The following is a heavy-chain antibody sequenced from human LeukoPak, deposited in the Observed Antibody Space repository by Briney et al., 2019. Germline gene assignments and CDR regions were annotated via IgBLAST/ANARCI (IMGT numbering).Heavy chain of an antibody. V-gene: IGHV2-5*04. Sequence: SGPTLVNPPQTLTLTRTFSGFALSTSGVGVGWIRQPPGKALEWLALIYRNDDKRYSPSLKSRLTITKDTSKNQVVLTMTNMDPVDTGTYYCVHSPYSSGWTYFDYWGQGTLVTVSS. D-gene: IGHD6-19*01. CDR3: VHSPYSSGWTYFDY. CDR2: IYRNDDK. J-gene: IGHJ4*02. CDR1: GFALSTSGVG.